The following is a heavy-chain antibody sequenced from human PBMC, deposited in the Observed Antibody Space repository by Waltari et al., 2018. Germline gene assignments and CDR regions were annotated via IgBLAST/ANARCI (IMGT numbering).Heavy chain of an antibody. Sequence: QVQLQQGGAGLLKPSETLSLTCTVHGGSFSGHLCPWLRQAPGKGLGWLGEIEHRGSTHYNPSFRSRVTISVDTSKNQFSLQLNSVTAADTALYYCARERSRDFDWLPNVLDVWGLGTRVTVSS. CDR1: GGSFSGHL. D-gene: IGHD3-9*01. CDR2: IEHRGST. J-gene: IGHJ3*01. V-gene: IGHV4-34*02. CDR3: ARERSRDFDWLPNVLDV.